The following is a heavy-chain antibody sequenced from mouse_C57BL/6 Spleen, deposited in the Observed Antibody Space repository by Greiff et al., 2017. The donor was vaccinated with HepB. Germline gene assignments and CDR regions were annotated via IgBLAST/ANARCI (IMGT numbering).Heavy chain of an antibody. Sequence: EVQLQQSGPELVKPGASVKMSCKASGYTFTDYNMHWVKQSHGKSLEWIGYINPNNGGTSYNQKFKGKATLTVNKSSSTAYMELRSLKSEDSAVYYCARSRVRSYAMDYWGQGTSVTVSS. CDR1: GYTFTDYN. D-gene: IGHD1-1*01. CDR2: INPNNGGT. J-gene: IGHJ4*01. V-gene: IGHV1-22*01. CDR3: ARSRVRSYAMDY.